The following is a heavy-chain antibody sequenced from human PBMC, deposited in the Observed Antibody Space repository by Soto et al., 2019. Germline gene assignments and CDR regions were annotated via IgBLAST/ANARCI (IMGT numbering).Heavy chain of an antibody. CDR1: GFTFSSYA. J-gene: IGHJ5*02. D-gene: IGHD2-2*01. CDR3: AKDRSASIVVVPAAILNWFDP. CDR2: ISGSGGST. Sequence: PGGSLRLSCAASGFTFSSYATSWVRQAPGKGLEWVSAISGSGGSTYYADSVKGRFTISRDNSKNTLYLQMNSLRAEDTAVYYCAKDRSASIVVVPAAILNWFDPWGQGTLVTVSS. V-gene: IGHV3-23*01.